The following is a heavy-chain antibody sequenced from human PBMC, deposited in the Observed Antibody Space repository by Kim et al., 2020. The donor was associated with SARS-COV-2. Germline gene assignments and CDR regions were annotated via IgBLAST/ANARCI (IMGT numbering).Heavy chain of an antibody. J-gene: IGHJ5*02. CDR3: ARMRGTRYVGHRGWFDP. D-gene: IGHD3-9*01. Sequence: LKSRVTISVDTSKNQFSLKLSSVTAADTAVYYCARMRGTRYVGHRGWFDPWGQGTLVTVSS. V-gene: IGHV4-34*01.